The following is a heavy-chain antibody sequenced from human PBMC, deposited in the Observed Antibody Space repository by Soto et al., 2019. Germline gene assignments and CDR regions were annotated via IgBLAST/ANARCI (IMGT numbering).Heavy chain of an antibody. CDR2: ISYDGSNK. CDR1: GFTFSSYG. J-gene: IGHJ3*02. D-gene: IGHD2-15*01. V-gene: IGHV3-30*18. CDR3: AKGARDIVVVVAAQSAFDI. Sequence: PGGSLRLSCAASGFTFSSYGMHWVRQAPGKGLEWVAVISYDGSNKYYADSVKGRFTISRDNSKNTLYLQMNSLRAEDTAVYYCAKGARDIVVVVAAQSAFDIWGQGTMVTVSS.